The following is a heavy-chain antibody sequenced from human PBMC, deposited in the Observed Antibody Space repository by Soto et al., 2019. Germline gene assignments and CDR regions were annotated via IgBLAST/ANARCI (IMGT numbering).Heavy chain of an antibody. CDR2: INPNSGGT. Sequence: ASVKVSCKASGYTFTGYYMHWVRQAPEQGLEWMGWINPNSGGTNYAQKFQGWVTMTRDTSISTAYMELSRLRSDDTAVYYCARGYSSSSEDHYYYYYGMDVWGQGTTVTVSS. V-gene: IGHV1-2*04. D-gene: IGHD6-6*01. J-gene: IGHJ6*02. CDR3: ARGYSSSSEDHYYYYYGMDV. CDR1: GYTFTGYY.